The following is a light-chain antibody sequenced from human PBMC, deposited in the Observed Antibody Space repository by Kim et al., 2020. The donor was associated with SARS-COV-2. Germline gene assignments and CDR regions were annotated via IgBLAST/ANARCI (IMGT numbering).Light chain of an antibody. CDR1: SSNIGNNA. CDR2: YDD. J-gene: IGLJ3*02. Sequence: QSVLTQTPSVSEAPRQRVTISCSGSSSNIGNNAVNWYQQLPGKAPKLLIYYDDLLPSGVSDRFSGSKSGTSASLAISGLQSEDEADYYCAAWDDSLNGRVFGGGTKLTVL. V-gene: IGLV1-36*01. CDR3: AAWDDSLNGRV.